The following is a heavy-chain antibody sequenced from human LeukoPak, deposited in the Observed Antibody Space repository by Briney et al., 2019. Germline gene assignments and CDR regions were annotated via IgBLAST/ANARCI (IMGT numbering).Heavy chain of an antibody. CDR1: TGSVSSGTYY. D-gene: IGHD3-10*01. CDR3: ARGLGDSGSYQVLWY. V-gene: IGHV4-61*01. Sequence: PSETLSLTCTVSTGSVSSGTYYWSWIRQPPGKGLEWIGYMYYNGSTNYNPSLKSRVTISVDTSKKRFSLKLSSVTAADTAVYYCARGLGDSGSYQVLWYWGQGTLVTVSS. CDR2: MYYNGST. J-gene: IGHJ4*02.